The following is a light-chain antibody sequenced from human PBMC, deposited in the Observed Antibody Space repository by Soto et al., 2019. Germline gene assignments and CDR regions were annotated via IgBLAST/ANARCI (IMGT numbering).Light chain of an antibody. J-gene: IGKJ4*01. V-gene: IGKV1-39*01. Sequence: DIHLTQSPSFLSASVGDRFTITCRASQSISSYLNWYQQKPGKAPKLLIYAASSLQSGVPSRFSGSGSGTDFTLTISSLQPEDFATYYCQQSYSTPLTFGGGTTGDIK. CDR3: QQSYSTPLT. CDR2: AAS. CDR1: QSISSY.